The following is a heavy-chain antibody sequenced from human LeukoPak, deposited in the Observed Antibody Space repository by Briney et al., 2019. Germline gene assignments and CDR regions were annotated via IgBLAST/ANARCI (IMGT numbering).Heavy chain of an antibody. V-gene: IGHV3-30*04. J-gene: IGHJ4*02. CDR1: GFTFSSYS. Sequence: PGRSLRLSWAAAGFTFSSYSMDWARQAPGKGLEWVAVISYDGSNKYYADSVKGRFTISRDNSKNTLFLQMNSLRAENTAVYYCPGDVVSSNYFDYWGQGTLVTVSA. CDR3: PGDVVSSNYFDY. D-gene: IGHD7-27*01. CDR2: ISYDGSNK.